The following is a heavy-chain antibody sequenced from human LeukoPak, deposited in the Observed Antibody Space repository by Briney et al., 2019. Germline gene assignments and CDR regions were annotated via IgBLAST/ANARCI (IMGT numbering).Heavy chain of an antibody. CDR1: GFTHSHYS. Sequence: PGGSLRLSFAASGFTHSHYSMNWVRPAPARGLAWVSSINTSSGYIYYADSVKGRFTISRDNAKNSLYLQMNSLRAEDTAAYYCARAQIVVVPAAIRRAFDIWGQGTMVTVSS. D-gene: IGHD2-2*02. CDR3: ARAQIVVVPAAIRRAFDI. CDR2: INTSSGYI. J-gene: IGHJ3*02. V-gene: IGHV3-21*01.